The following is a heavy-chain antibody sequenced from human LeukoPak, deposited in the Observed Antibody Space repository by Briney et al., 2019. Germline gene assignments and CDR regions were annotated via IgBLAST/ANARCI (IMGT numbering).Heavy chain of an antibody. J-gene: IGHJ4*02. V-gene: IGHV1-2*02. Sequence: ASVKVSCKASGYTFTGYYMHWVRQAPGQGLEWMGWINPNSGGTNYAQEFQGRVTMIRDTSISTAYMELSRLRSDDTAVYYCARELGEYYYDSSGIDYWGQGTLVTVSS. CDR2: INPNSGGT. CDR1: GYTFTGYY. D-gene: IGHD3-22*01. CDR3: ARELGEYYYDSSGIDY.